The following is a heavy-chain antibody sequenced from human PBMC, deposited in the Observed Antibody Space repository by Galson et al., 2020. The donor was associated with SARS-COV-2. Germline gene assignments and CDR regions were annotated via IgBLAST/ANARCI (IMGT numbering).Heavy chain of an antibody. J-gene: IGHJ6*04. CDR2: ISAYNGNT. D-gene: IGHD3-10*01. CDR1: GYTFTSYG. CDR3: ATNYGSGSYYKVMVAAFGGYYYYGMDV. Sequence: ASVKVSCKASGYTFTSYGISWVRQAPGQGLEWMGWISAYNGNTNYAQKLQGRVTMTTDTSTSTAYMELRSLRSDDTAVYYCATNYGSGSYYKVMVAAFGGYYYYGMDVWGKGTTVTVSS. V-gene: IGHV1-18*04.